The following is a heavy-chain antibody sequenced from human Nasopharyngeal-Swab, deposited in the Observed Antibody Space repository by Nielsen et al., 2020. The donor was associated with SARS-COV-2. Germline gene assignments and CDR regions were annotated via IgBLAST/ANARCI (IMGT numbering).Heavy chain of an antibody. CDR1: GCTFTSYG. J-gene: IGHJ4*02. Sequence: GSVKAPGKASGCTFTSYGISWVRQAPGQGLEWMGWISAYNGNTNYAQKLQGRVTMTTDTSTSTAYMERRSLRSDDTAVYYCARDNYYDSSGQLFDYWGQGTLVTVSS. D-gene: IGHD3-22*01. CDR3: ARDNYYDSSGQLFDY. CDR2: ISAYNGNT. V-gene: IGHV1-18*01.